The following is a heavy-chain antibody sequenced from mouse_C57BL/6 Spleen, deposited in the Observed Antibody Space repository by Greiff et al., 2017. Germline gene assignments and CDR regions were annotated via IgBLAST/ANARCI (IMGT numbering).Heavy chain of an antibody. CDR1: GFNIKDDY. J-gene: IGHJ3*01. D-gene: IGHD1-1*01. V-gene: IGHV14-4*01. CDR2: IDPENGDT. Sequence: VQLQQSGAELVRPGASVKLSCTASGFNIKDDYMHWVKQRPEQGLEWIGWIDPENGDTEYASKFQGKATITADTSSNTAYLQLSSLTSEDTAVYYCTTRLLRAWFAHWGQGTLVTVSA. CDR3: TTRLLRAWFAH.